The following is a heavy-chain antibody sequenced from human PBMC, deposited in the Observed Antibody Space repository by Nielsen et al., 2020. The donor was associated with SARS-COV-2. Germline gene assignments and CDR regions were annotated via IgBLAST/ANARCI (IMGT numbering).Heavy chain of an antibody. Sequence: GSLRLSRAASGFTFSDYYMSWIRQAPGKGLEWVSYISSSSSYTNYADSVKGRFTISRDNAKNSLYLQMNSLRAEDTAVYYCARDEYSSSWYLGYDYYYGMDVWGQGTTVTVSS. J-gene: IGHJ6*02. CDR1: GFTFSDYY. CDR3: ARDEYSSSWYLGYDYYYGMDV. CDR2: ISSSSSYT. D-gene: IGHD6-13*01. V-gene: IGHV3-11*05.